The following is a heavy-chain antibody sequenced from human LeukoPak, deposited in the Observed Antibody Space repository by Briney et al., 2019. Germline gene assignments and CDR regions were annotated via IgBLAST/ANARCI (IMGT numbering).Heavy chain of an antibody. D-gene: IGHD1-26*01. J-gene: IGHJ6*02. CDR2: IYYSENT. Sequence: PSETLSLTCTVSGGSISSDDYYWSWIRQPPGKGLEWIGYIYYSENTYYSPSLKSRVTISVDTSKNQFSLKLSSVTAADTAVYYCARVAAWDHANFYYAMDVWGQGTTVTVSS. V-gene: IGHV4-30-4*01. CDR1: GGSISSDDYY. CDR3: ARVAAWDHANFYYAMDV.